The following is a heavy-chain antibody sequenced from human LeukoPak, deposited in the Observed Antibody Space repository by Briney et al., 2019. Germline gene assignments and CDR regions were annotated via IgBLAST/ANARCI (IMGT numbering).Heavy chain of an antibody. D-gene: IGHD2-15*01. CDR3: AREGGYCSGGSCHRDYYYYYMDV. CDR2: IYTSGST. J-gene: IGHJ6*03. CDR1: GGSISSGSYY. Sequence: SETLSLTCTVSGGSISSGSYYWSWIRQPAGKGLEWIGRIYTSGSTNYNPSLKSRVTISVDTSKNQFSLKLSSVTAADTAVYYCAREGGYCSGGSCHRDYYYYYMDVWGKGTTVTISS. V-gene: IGHV4-61*02.